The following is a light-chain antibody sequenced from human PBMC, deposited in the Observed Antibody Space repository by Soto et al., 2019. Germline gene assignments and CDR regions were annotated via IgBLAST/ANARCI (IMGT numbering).Light chain of an antibody. CDR1: QSVSSN. CDR3: QQYNKWPLT. CDR2: GAS. J-gene: IGKJ4*01. Sequence: EVVMTQSPATVSVSPGERATPSCRASQSVSSNLAWYRQKPGQAPRLLMYGASTRATSISDRFSGSGSGTEFTLTISSLQSEDVAVYYCQQYNKWPLTFGGGTKVEIK. V-gene: IGKV3-15*01.